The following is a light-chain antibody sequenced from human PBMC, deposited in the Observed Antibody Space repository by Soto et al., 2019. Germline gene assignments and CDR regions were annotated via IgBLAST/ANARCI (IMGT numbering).Light chain of an antibody. Sequence: QSALTQPASVSGSPGQSITISCTGTRSDIGSYNRVSWYQQPPGTAPKLIIYEVNNRPSGVPDRFSGSKSGNTASLTISGLQAEDEADYYCNSFTTSSTYVFGTGTKVTVL. V-gene: IGLV2-18*02. J-gene: IGLJ1*01. CDR2: EVN. CDR3: NSFTTSSTYV. CDR1: RSDIGSYNR.